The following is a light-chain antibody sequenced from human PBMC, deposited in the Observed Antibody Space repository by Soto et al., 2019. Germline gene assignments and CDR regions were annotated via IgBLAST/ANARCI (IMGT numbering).Light chain of an antibody. Sequence: EIKLYQSPSFLSASVGDRVTITCRASQAISIYLAWYQQKPGKPPKLLIYGASTLQSDVPSRFSGSGSGTEFTLTVSSLQAEDSATYYCQQFNDYPLTFGGGTKVDIK. J-gene: IGKJ4*01. CDR2: GAS. CDR1: QAISIY. V-gene: IGKV1-9*01. CDR3: QQFNDYPLT.